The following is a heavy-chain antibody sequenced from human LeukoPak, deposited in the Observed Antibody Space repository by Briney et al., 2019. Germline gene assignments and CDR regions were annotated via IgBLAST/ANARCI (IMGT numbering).Heavy chain of an antibody. CDR2: IYHSGST. D-gene: IGHD6-19*01. J-gene: IGHJ4*02. CDR1: GGSISSGGYY. CDR3: ARAVAGTYFDY. Sequence: PSETLSLTCTVSGGSISSGGYYWSWIRQPPGKGLEWIGYIYHSGSTYYNPSLKSRVTISVDRSKNQFSLKLSSVTAADTAVYYCARAVAGTYFDYWGQGTLVTVSS. V-gene: IGHV4-30-2*01.